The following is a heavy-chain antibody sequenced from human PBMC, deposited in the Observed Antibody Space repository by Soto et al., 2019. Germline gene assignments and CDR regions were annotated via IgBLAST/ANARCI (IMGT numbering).Heavy chain of an antibody. CDR2: INHSGST. V-gene: IGHV4-34*01. CDR1: GGSFSGYY. D-gene: IGHD6-13*01. J-gene: IGHJ6*03. CDR3: ARGGDRYSSSWSERSPELFYMDV. Sequence: SETLSLTCAVYGGSFSGYYWSWIRQPPGKGLEWIGEINHSGSTNYNPSLKSRVTISVDTSKNQFSLKLSSVTAADTAVYYCARGGDRYSSSWSERSPELFYMDVWGKGTTVTVSS.